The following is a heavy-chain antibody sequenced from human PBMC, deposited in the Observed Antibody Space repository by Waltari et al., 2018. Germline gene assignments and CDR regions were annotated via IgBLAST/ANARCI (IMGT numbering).Heavy chain of an antibody. V-gene: IGHV4-61*02. J-gene: IGHJ4*02. D-gene: IGHD3-16*01. CDR3: AGTSYRGDQPLYDY. Sequence: QVQLQESGPGLVKPSQTLSLTCTVSGGSISSGGYYWSWIRQHPGKGLEWIGRIYTSGSTNYNPSLKSRVTISVDTSKNQFSLKLSSVTAADTAVYYCAGTSYRGDQPLYDYWGQGTLVTVSS. CDR2: IYTSGST. CDR1: GGSISSGGYY.